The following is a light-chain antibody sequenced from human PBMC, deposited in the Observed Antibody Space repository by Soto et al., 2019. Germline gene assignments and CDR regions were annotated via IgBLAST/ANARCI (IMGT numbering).Light chain of an antibody. J-gene: IGKJ4*01. CDR1: ENIFKF. CDR3: QPYRYQALT. V-gene: IGKV1-5*01. Sequence: DSLLIQSPATLSASVGDRTTITCRASENIFKFLAWYQQRSGRAPNLLIYAASDLERGVPSRFSGSGSGTEFTLTVDNLQPHAAATYVCQPYRYQALTFGGGTQVDVK. CDR2: AAS.